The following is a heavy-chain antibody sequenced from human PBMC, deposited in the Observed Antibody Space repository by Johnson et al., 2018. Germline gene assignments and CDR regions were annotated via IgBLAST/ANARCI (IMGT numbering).Heavy chain of an antibody. CDR3: ARMYGDYYYYYYMDV. V-gene: IGHV3-74*02. Sequence: VRLVQSGGGLVQPGGSLRLSCAASGFTFSSYWMHWVRQAPGKGLVCVSRINSDGSSTRYADSVEGRFTISRDNAKNSLYLQMNSLRAEDTAVYYCARMYGDYYYYYYMDVWGKGTTVTVSS. CDR2: INSDGSST. CDR1: GFTFSSYW. D-gene: IGHD4-17*01. J-gene: IGHJ6*03.